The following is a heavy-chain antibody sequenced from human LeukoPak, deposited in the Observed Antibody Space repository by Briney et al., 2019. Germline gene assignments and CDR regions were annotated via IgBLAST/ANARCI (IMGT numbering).Heavy chain of an antibody. CDR1: TFTLSDSW. Sequence: AGSLTLSCPAYTFTLSDSWMSWVRQAPGNGLEWVANMNQDGSEKDYVDSVKGRFTISRDNARNSLYLQMSSLRAEDTAVYYCATYTHWVAGDVWGQGTTVTVSS. V-gene: IGHV3-7*01. CDR3: ATYTHWVAGDV. D-gene: IGHD3-16*01. CDR2: MNQDGSEK. J-gene: IGHJ6*02.